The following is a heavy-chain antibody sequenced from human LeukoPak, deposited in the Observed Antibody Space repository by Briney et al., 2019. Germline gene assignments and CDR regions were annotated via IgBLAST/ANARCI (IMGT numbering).Heavy chain of an antibody. V-gene: IGHV3-23*01. D-gene: IGHD6-19*01. Sequence: GGSLRLSCAASGFTFSSYAMSWVRQAPGKGLEWVSAISGSGGSTYYADPVKGRFTISRDNSKNTLYLQMNSLRAEDTAVYYCAKWSGGYMSSGWYKDYWGQGTLVTVSS. CDR1: GFTFSSYA. CDR2: ISGSGGST. CDR3: AKWSGGYMSSGWYKDY. J-gene: IGHJ4*02.